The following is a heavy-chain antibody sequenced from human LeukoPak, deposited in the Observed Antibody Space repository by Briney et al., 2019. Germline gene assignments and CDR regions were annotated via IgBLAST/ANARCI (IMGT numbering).Heavy chain of an antibody. J-gene: IGHJ4*02. V-gene: IGHV3-23*01. CDR2: ISGSGNGT. Sequence: GGSLRLSCTASGFTFRTYAMNWVRQAPGKGLEWLSGISGSGNGTYYADSVKGRFTISRDNSKNMVYLQMNSLTVEDAATYYCAKRTMSAFDSWGQGTLLIVSS. D-gene: IGHD5-24*01. CDR3: AKRTMSAFDS. CDR1: GFTFRTYA.